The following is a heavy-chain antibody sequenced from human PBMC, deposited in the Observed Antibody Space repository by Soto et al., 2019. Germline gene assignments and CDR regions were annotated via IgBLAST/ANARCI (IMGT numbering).Heavy chain of an antibody. V-gene: IGHV3-23*01. Sequence: HPGGSLRLSCAASGFTFSSYAMSWVRQAPGKGLEWVSAISGSGGSTYYADSVKGRFTISRDNSKNTLYLQMNSLRAEDTAVYYCADYCSSTSCYSLVYWGQGTLVTVSS. CDR2: ISGSGGST. D-gene: IGHD2-2*01. J-gene: IGHJ4*02. CDR3: ADYCSSTSCYSLVY. CDR1: GFTFSSYA.